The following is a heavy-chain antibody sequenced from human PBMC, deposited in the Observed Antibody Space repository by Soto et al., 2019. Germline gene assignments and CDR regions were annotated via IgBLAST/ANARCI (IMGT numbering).Heavy chain of an antibody. CDR3: ARDLGITIFGVVIPHFDY. Sequence: GGSLRLSCAASGFTFSSYAMHWVRQAPGKGLEWVAVISYDGSNKYYADSVKGRFTISRDNSKNTLYLQMNSLRAEDTAVYYCARDLGITIFGVVIPHFDYWGQGTLVTVSS. CDR2: ISYDGSNK. V-gene: IGHV3-30-3*01. J-gene: IGHJ4*02. D-gene: IGHD3-3*01. CDR1: GFTFSSYA.